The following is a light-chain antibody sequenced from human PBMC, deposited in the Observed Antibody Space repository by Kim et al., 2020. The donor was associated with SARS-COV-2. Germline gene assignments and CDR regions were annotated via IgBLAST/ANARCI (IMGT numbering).Light chain of an antibody. CDR1: SGSIASDY. CDR3: QSYDSSSVI. Sequence: GQTVTISCTRSSGSIASDYVQWYQQRPDSAPSTVIYEHDQRPSGVPDRFSCSFDTSSNSASLTIVGLKTEDEADYYCQSYDSSSVIFGGGTQLTVL. V-gene: IGLV6-57*03. J-gene: IGLJ2*01. CDR2: EHD.